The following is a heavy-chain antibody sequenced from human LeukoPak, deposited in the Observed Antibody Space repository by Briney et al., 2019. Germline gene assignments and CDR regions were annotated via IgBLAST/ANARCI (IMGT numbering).Heavy chain of an antibody. Sequence: PSETLSLTCTVSGYSISSGYYWGWIRQPPGKGLEWIGSIYHSGSTYYNPSLKSRVTISVDTSKNQFSLKLSSVTAADTAVYYCARWYSSTIGFDYWGQGTLVTVSS. D-gene: IGHD6-13*01. V-gene: IGHV4-38-2*02. CDR2: IYHSGST. CDR3: ARWYSSTIGFDY. J-gene: IGHJ4*02. CDR1: GYSISSGYY.